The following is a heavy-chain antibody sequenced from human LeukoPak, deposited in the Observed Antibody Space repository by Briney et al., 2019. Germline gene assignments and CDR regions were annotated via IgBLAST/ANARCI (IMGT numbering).Heavy chain of an antibody. CDR3: ARWYSSSWYVGYFDY. J-gene: IGHJ4*02. Sequence: SETLSLTCAVYGGSFSGYYWSWIRQPPGKGLEWIGEIWHSGITNFNPSLKSRVTISVDTSKNQFSLKLSSVTAADTAVYYCARWYSSSWYVGYFDYWGQGTLVTVSS. CDR2: IWHSGIT. V-gene: IGHV4-34*01. D-gene: IGHD6-13*01. CDR1: GGSFSGYY.